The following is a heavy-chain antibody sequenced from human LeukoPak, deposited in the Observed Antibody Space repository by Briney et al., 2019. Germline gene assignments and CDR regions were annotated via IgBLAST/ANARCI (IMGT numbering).Heavy chain of an antibody. J-gene: IGHJ3*02. Sequence: GGSLRLSCAASGFTFSSYAMSWVRQAPGKGLEWVSAISGSGGSTYYADSVKGRFTISRDNSKNTLYLQVNSLRAEDTAVYYCARGSRFGVVGRDAFDIWGQGIMVTVSS. D-gene: IGHD3-3*01. CDR3: ARGSRFGVVGRDAFDI. CDR1: GFTFSSYA. V-gene: IGHV3-23*01. CDR2: ISGSGGST.